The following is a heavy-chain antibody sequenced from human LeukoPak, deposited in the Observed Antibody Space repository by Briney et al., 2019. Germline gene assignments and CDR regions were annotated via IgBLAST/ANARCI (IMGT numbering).Heavy chain of an antibody. CDR2: IRGDGRTT. Sequence: GGSLRLSCAASGFTFGDYAMHWIRQAPGKGPEWVSLIRGDGRTTSYAGSVRGRFTISRDNSKNSLYLQMSSLRGGDTAMYYCAKDAVAGTWLHYWGQGTLVTVSS. CDR3: AKDAVAGTWLHY. D-gene: IGHD6-19*01. J-gene: IGHJ4*02. V-gene: IGHV3-43*02. CDR1: GFTFGDYA.